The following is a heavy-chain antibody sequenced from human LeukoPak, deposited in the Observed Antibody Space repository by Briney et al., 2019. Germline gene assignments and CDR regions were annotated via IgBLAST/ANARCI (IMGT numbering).Heavy chain of an antibody. J-gene: IGHJ3*02. Sequence: GASVKVSCKASGYTFTSYDINRVRQATGQGPEWMGWMNPNSGNTGYAQKFQGRLTITRNTSISTAYMELSSLTSEDTAVYYCARALRYLEWLPPDGFDIWGQGTMVTVSS. CDR1: GYTFTSYD. D-gene: IGHD3-3*01. CDR2: MNPNSGNT. V-gene: IGHV1-8*01. CDR3: ARALRYLEWLPPDGFDI.